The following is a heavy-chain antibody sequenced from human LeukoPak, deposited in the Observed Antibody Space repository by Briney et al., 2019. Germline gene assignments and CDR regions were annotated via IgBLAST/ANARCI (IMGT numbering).Heavy chain of an antibody. CDR1: GGSIRRDGNL. Sequence: SETLSLTCAVSGGSIRRDGNLWGWIRQPPGKGLEWIGTISHGGRTYYNPSLKSRVTISVDTSKNQFSLKLSSVTAADTAVYYCASLQEVHNGDYERGGEIDYWGQGTLVTVSS. D-gene: IGHD4-17*01. CDR3: ASLQEVHNGDYERGGEIDY. CDR2: ISHGGRT. V-gene: IGHV4-39*01. J-gene: IGHJ4*02.